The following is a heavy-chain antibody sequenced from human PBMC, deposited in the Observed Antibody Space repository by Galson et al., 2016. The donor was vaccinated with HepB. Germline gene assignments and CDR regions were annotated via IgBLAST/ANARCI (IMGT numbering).Heavy chain of an antibody. J-gene: IGHJ6*02. Sequence: TLSLTCAVSGGSISSGGYSWNWIRQPPGKGLEWIGYIHHSGTTYYNPSLKSRVTISVDTSKNQFSLRLSSVTAADTALYYCTRGVVAAAGYYGMDVWGQGTTVTVSS. CDR2: IHHSGTT. CDR3: TRGVVAAAGYYGMDV. CDR1: GGSISSGGYS. D-gene: IGHD3-3*01. V-gene: IGHV4-30-2*01.